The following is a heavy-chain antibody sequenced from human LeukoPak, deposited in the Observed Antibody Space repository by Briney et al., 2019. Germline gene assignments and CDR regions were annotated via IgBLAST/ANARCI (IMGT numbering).Heavy chain of an antibody. Sequence: ASVKVSCKVSGYTLTELSMHWVRQAPGKGLEWMGGFDPEDGETIYAQKFQGRVTMTEDTSTDKAYMELSSLRSEDTAVYYCATSVVPRYCSGGSCYSGPYLWGQGTLVTVSS. J-gene: IGHJ4*02. CDR1: GYTLTELS. CDR3: ATSVVPRYCSGGSCYSGPYL. CDR2: FDPEDGET. D-gene: IGHD2-15*01. V-gene: IGHV1-24*01.